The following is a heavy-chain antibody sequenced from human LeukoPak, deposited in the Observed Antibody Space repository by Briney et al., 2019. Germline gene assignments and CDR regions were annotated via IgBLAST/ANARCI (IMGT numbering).Heavy chain of an antibody. CDR1: RYTFTDYH. D-gene: IGHD4-17*01. CDR2: INPDSGDT. Sequence: GASVKVSCKASRYTFTDYHMHWVRQAPGQGLEWMGRINPDSGDTHYAQKFQGRVTMTRDTSISTVYMEVTRLRSDDTAVYYCARVYHGDHDYWGQGTLVTVSS. J-gene: IGHJ4*02. CDR3: ARVYHGDHDY. V-gene: IGHV1-2*02.